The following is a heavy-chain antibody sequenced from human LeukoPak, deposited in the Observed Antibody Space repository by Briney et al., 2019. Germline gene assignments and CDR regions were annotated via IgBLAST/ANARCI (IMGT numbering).Heavy chain of an antibody. D-gene: IGHD3-10*01. Sequence: PGGSLRLSCAASGFTFSSYWMSWVRQAPGKGLEWVANIKQDGSEKYYVDSVKGRFTISRDNSKNTLYLQMSSLRAEDTAVYYCARVQYYYGSGSYLPDYMDVWGKGTTVTISS. CDR3: ARVQYYYGSGSYLPDYMDV. V-gene: IGHV3-7*03. CDR2: IKQDGSEK. J-gene: IGHJ6*03. CDR1: GFTFSSYW.